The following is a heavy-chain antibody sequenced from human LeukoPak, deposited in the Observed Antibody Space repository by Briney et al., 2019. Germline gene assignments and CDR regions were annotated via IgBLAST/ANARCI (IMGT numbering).Heavy chain of an antibody. CDR2: IYYSGST. V-gene: IGHV4-39*07. D-gene: IGHD1-26*01. CDR3: ARVRWELLLDY. Sequence: ETLSLTCTVSGGSISSSSYYWGWIRQPPGKGLEWIESIYYSGSTYYNPSLKSRVTISVDTSKNQFSLKLSSVTAADTAVYYCARVRWELLLDYWGQGTLVTVSS. CDR1: GGSISSSSYY. J-gene: IGHJ4*02.